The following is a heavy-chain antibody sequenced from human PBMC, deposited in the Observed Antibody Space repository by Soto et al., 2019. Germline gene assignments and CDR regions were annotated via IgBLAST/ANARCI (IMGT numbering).Heavy chain of an antibody. CDR1: GRTFNNYA. D-gene: IGHD3-22*01. J-gene: IGHJ4*02. CDR3: ATNYYDGSGHYFIFEH. Sequence: QVQLVQSGAEVKKPGSSVKVSCKASGRTFNNYAISWVRQAPGIGFEWLGAIIPIGGTPEHAQKFQGRVTISADESTNTAYMELSSLRSEDTAVYYCATNYYDGSGHYFIFEHWGQGTLVTVSS. V-gene: IGHV1-69*01. CDR2: IIPIGGTP.